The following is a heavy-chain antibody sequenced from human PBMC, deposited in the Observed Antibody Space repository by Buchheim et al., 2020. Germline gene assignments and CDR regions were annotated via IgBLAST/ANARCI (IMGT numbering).Heavy chain of an antibody. J-gene: IGHJ4*02. D-gene: IGHD3-10*01. Sequence: EVQLLESGGGLVQPGGSLRLSCAASGFTFSSYAMSWVRQAPGKGLEWVSAISGSGGSTYYADSVKGRFTISRDTSKNTLYLQMNSLRAEDTAVYYCAKAIGYYYGSGSFYYFDYWGQGTL. CDR1: GFTFSSYA. CDR2: ISGSGGST. V-gene: IGHV3-23*01. CDR3: AKAIGYYYGSGSFYYFDY.